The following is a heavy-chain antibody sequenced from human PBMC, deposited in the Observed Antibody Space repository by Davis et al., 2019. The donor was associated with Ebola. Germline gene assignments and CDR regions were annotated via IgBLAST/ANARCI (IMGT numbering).Heavy chain of an antibody. CDR2: IYYSGST. J-gene: IGHJ3*02. CDR3: ARGGYYNFWSGNTHDLSAFNI. D-gene: IGHD3-3*01. V-gene: IGHV4-31*02. Sequence: YWIGWVRQMPGKGLEWIGYIYYSGSTYYNPSLKSRVTISVDTSKNQFSLNLSSVTAADTAVYYCARGGYYNFWSGNTHDLSAFNIWGLGTMVTVSS. CDR1: Y.